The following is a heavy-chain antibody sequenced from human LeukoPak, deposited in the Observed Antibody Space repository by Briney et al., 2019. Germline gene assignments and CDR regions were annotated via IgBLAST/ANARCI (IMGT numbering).Heavy chain of an antibody. J-gene: IGHJ4*02. V-gene: IGHV3-23*01. D-gene: IGHD1-14*01. CDR2: LSGSGGAT. Sequence: GGSLRLSCEASEFIFSRFAMSWIRQPPGTGLEWVSTLSGSGGATYYADSVKGRFTTSRDNSKDTLYLQMDNLRADDTAVYYCARGVEPLAANTLAYWGQGTLVTISS. CDR1: EFIFSRFA. CDR3: ARGVEPLAANTLAY.